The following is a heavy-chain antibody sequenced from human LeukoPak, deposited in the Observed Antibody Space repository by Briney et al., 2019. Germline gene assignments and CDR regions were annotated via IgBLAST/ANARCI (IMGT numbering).Heavy chain of an antibody. CDR1: GYTFTNYD. D-gene: IGHD4-23*01. J-gene: IGHJ4*02. CDR3: ATELRWKDH. CDR2: MKPNSGNT. V-gene: IGHV1-8*01. Sequence: ASVKVSCKASGYTFTNYDINWVRQASGQGLEWMGYMKPNSGNTGYAQKFQGRVTMTRDTSISTAYMELTSLTSEDTAVYYCATELRWKDHWGQGTLVTVSS.